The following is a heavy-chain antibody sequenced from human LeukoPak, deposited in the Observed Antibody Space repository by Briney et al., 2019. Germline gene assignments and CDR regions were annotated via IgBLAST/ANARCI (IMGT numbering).Heavy chain of an antibody. CDR1: GFTFSNYC. CDR3: ARAPYGRELGWIDP. Sequence: PGGSLRLSCEASGFTFSNYCMSWVRQAPGKGLEWVANIKQDGSEKYYVDSVKGRFTISRDNAKNSLYLQMSSLRGEDTAVYYCARAPYGRELGWIDPWGQGTLVTVSS. J-gene: IGHJ5*02. D-gene: IGHD1-26*01. CDR2: IKQDGSEK. V-gene: IGHV3-7*01.